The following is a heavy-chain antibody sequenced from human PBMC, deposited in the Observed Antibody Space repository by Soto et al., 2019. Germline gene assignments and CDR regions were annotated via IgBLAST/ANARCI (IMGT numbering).Heavy chain of an antibody. V-gene: IGHV1-69*06. CDR1: GGTFSSYA. J-gene: IGHJ4*02. D-gene: IGHD5-18*01. CDR2: IIPISGTA. Sequence: QVQLVQSGAEVKKPGSSVKVSCKASGGTFSSYAISWVRQAPGQGLEWMGGIIPISGTANYAQKFHGRVTITAEKSTSTAYMELRILRSEDTAVYYCARGDNVDTAMVAGDYWGQGTLVTVSS. CDR3: ARGDNVDTAMVAGDY.